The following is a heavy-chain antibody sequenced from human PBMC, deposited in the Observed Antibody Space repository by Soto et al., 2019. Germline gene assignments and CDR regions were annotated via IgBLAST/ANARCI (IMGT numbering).Heavy chain of an antibody. Sequence: GSLRLSCAASGFTFSSYGMHWVRQAPGKGLEWVAVISYDGSNKYYADSVKGRFTISRDNSKNTLHLQMNSLRAEDTAVYYCAKDRRDGYNSFDYWGQGTLVTVSS. D-gene: IGHD5-12*01. CDR2: ISYDGSNK. CDR1: GFTFSSYG. J-gene: IGHJ4*02. CDR3: AKDRRDGYNSFDY. V-gene: IGHV3-30*18.